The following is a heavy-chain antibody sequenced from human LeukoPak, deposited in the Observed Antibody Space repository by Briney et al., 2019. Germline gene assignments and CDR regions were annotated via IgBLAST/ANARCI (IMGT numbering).Heavy chain of an antibody. Sequence: ASVKVSCKASGGTFSSYAISWVRQAPGQGLEWMGRIIPILGIANYAQKFQGRVTITADKSTSTAYMELSSLRSEDTAVYYCARATIVAAICYFDYWGQGTLVTVSS. V-gene: IGHV1-69*04. J-gene: IGHJ4*02. CDR2: IIPILGIA. CDR3: ARATIVAAICYFDY. D-gene: IGHD2-15*01. CDR1: GGTFSSYA.